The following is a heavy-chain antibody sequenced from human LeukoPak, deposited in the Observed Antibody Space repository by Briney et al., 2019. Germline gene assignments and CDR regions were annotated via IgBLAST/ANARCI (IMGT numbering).Heavy chain of an antibody. J-gene: IGHJ4*02. CDR1: GFTVGTNY. V-gene: IGHV3-66*01. CDR3: APDWYSGSAY. Sequence: GGSLRLSCAASGFTVGTNYMTWVRQAPGKGLEWVSVIYSGGSTYYADSVKGRFTISRDNSKNTLYLQMNSLRVEDTAVYYCAPDWYSGSAYWGQGILVTVSS. D-gene: IGHD3-10*01. CDR2: IYSGGST.